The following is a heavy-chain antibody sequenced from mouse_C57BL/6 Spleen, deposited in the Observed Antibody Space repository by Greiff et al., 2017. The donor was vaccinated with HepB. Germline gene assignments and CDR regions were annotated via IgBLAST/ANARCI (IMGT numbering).Heavy chain of an antibody. V-gene: IGHV5-12*01. D-gene: IGHD1-1*01. CDR3: ARHKATVNAMDY. CDR1: GFTFSDYY. Sequence: EVKLMESGGGLVQPGGSLKLSCAASGFTFSDYYMYWVRQTPEKRLEWVAYISNGGGSTYYPDTVKGRFTISRDNAKNTLYLQMSRLKSEDTAMYYWARHKATVNAMDYWGQGTSVTVSS. J-gene: IGHJ4*01. CDR2: ISNGGGST.